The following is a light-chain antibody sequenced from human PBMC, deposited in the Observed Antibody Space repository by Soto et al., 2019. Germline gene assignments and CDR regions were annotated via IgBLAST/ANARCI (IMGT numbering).Light chain of an antibody. CDR1: RXDXGGHNY. Sequence: QSALTQPASVSGSPGHSITISCTGNRXDXGGHNYVSWYQQNPGKATKLMIYDVSNRPSGVSNRFSGSKSGNTASLTIYGLQPEDEADYYCSSYTTSNTRQIVFGTGTKVIVL. CDR2: DVS. V-gene: IGLV2-14*03. J-gene: IGLJ1*01. CDR3: SSYTTSNTRQIV.